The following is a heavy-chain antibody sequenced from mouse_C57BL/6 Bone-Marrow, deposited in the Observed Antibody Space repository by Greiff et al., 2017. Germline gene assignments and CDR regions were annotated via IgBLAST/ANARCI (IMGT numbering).Heavy chain of an antibody. V-gene: IGHV5-17*01. CDR1: GFTFSDYG. J-gene: IGHJ3*01. CDR3: ARGGSLAWFAY. Sequence: EVQLVESGGGLVKPGGSLKLSCAASGFTFSDYGMHWVRQAPEKGLEWVAYISSGSSTIYYADTVKGRFTISRDNAKNTLFLQMTSLRSEDTAMYYCARGGSLAWFAYWGQGTLVTVSA. CDR2: ISSGSSTI.